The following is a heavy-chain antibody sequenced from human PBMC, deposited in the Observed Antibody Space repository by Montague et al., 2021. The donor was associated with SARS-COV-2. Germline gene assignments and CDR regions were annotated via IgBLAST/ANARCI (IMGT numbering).Heavy chain of an antibody. V-gene: IGHV3-33*01. J-gene: IGHJ4*02. CDR3: VGDPGDPDTFDY. Sequence: SLRLSCAASGFTYSKYGVHWVRQAPGKGLEWVASIWNDGSKKYHADSVKGRFTISRDNSNNMLYLQMDSLGAEDAAVYYCVGDPGDPDTFDYWGQGTQVTVSS. D-gene: IGHD7-27*01. CDR2: IWNDGSKK. CDR1: GFTYSKYG.